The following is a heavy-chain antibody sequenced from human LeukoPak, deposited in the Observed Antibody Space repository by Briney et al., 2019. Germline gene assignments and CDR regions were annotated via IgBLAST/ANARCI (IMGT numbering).Heavy chain of an antibody. CDR3: ARHPYDILTGFSFDY. Sequence: GGSLRLSCAASGFTFSSDWMHWVRQAPGKGLVWVSRINRDGRSTTYADSVKGRFTISRDNAKNTLYLQMNSLRAEDTAVYYCARHPYDILTGFSFDYWGQGTLVTVS. V-gene: IGHV3-74*01. CDR2: INRDGRST. CDR1: GFTFSSDW. J-gene: IGHJ4*02. D-gene: IGHD3-9*01.